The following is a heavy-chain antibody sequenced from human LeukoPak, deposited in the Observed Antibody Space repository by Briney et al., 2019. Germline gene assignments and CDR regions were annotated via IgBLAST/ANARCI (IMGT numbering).Heavy chain of an antibody. V-gene: IGHV4-61*02. CDR3: ARDRSKQWLSWYFDL. J-gene: IGHJ2*01. D-gene: IGHD6-19*01. Sequence: SETLSLTCTDSGGSISSGSYYWSWIRQPAGKGLEWIGRIYTSGSTNYKPSRKSRVTISVDTSTNQFSLKLSSVTAADTAVYYCARDRSKQWLSWYFDLWGRGTLVTVSS. CDR1: GGSISSGSYY. CDR2: IYTSGST.